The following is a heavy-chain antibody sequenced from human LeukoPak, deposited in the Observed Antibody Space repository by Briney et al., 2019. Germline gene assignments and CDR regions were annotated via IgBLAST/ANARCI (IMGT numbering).Heavy chain of an antibody. CDR1: GFTFSNNW. Sequence: GGSLRLSCADSGFTFSNNWMTWVRQVPGKGLVWVSQINPDGTGTTYADSVKGRFSISRDNAKNTVYLKMNSLPAEDTAVYYCARVYQFVFDYWGQGTLVTVSS. CDR2: INPDGTGT. J-gene: IGHJ4*02. D-gene: IGHD2-21*01. V-gene: IGHV3-74*03. CDR3: ARVYQFVFDY.